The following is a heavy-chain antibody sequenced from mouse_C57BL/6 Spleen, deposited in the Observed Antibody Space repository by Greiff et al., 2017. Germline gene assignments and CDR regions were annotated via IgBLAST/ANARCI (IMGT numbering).Heavy chain of an antibody. J-gene: IGHJ3*01. CDR1: GYTFTSYW. D-gene: IGHD4-1*01. V-gene: IGHV1-53*01. Sequence: VKLQQPGTELVKPGASVKLSCKASGYTFTSYWMHWVKQRPGQGLEWIGNINPSNGGTNYNEKFKSKATLTVDKSSSTAYMQLSSLTSEDSAVYYCARGKWLTGTTWFAYWGQGTLVTVSA. CDR3: ARGKWLTGTTWFAY. CDR2: INPSNGGT.